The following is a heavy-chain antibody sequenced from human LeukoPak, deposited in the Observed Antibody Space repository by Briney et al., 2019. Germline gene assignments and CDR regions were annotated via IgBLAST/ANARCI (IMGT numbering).Heavy chain of an antibody. CDR1: GGSISSSSYY. D-gene: IGHD2-15*01. V-gene: IGHV4-39*07. J-gene: IGHJ4*02. CDR2: IYYSGST. CDR3: ARDAICSGGSCDHFDY. Sequence: SETLSLTCTVSGGSISSSSYYWGWIRQPPGKGLEWIGSIYYSGSTYYNPSLKSRVTISVDTSKNQFSLKLSSVTAADTAVYYCARDAICSGGSCDHFDYWGQGTLVTVSS.